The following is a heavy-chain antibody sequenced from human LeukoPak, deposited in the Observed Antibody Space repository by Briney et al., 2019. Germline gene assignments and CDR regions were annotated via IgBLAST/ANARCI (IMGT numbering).Heavy chain of an antibody. CDR1: GGSISSGGYS. V-gene: IGHV4-30-2*01. D-gene: IGHD2-15*01. J-gene: IGHJ3*02. Sequence: SQTLSLTCAVSGGSISSGGYSWSWIRQPPGKGLEWIGYIHHSGSTYYNPSLKSRVTISVDRSKNQFSLKLSSVTAADTAVYYCARSLGYCSGGSCRDAFDIWGQGTMVTVSS. CDR3: ARSLGYCSGGSCRDAFDI. CDR2: IHHSGST.